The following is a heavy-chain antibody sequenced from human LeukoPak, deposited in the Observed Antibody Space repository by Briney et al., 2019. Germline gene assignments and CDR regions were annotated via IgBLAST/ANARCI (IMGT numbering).Heavy chain of an antibody. D-gene: IGHD6-13*01. J-gene: IGHJ6*02. CDR3: AKDFYVIAAAGTSDYYYGMDV. V-gene: IGHV3-30*18. CDR1: GFTFSSYG. CDR2: ISYDGSNK. Sequence: GRSLRLSCAASGFTFSSYGMHWVRQAPGKGLEWVAVISYDGSNKYYADSVKGRFTISRDNSKNTLYLQMNSLRAEDTAVYYCAKDFYVIAAAGTSDYYYGMDVWGQGTTVTVSS.